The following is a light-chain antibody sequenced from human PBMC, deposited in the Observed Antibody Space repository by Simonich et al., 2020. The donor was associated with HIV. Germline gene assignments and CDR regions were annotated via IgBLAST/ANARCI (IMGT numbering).Light chain of an antibody. CDR2: WAP. V-gene: IGKV4-1*01. J-gene: IGKJ4*01. Sequence: DIVMTQSPDSLAVSLGERATINCKSSQSVLYSSNNKNYLAWYQQKPGQPPKLLIYWAPTRESGVPDRFSGSGSGTDFTLTISSLQAEDVAVYYCQQYYGTPLTFGGGTRVEIK. CDR3: QQYYGTPLT. CDR1: QSVLYSSNNKNY.